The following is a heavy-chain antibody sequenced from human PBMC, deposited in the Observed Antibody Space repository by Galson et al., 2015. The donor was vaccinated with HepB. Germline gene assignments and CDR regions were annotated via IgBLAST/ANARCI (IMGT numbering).Heavy chain of an antibody. Sequence: SLRLSCAASGFAFGSHAMSWVRQAPGRGLEWISGITGKGDSTFYADSVKGRFTVSRDNSNNMLYLQMNSLRAEDVGLYFCAKGYGLFDSWGQGILVTVSS. D-gene: IGHD5-18*01. CDR3: AKGYGLFDS. CDR2: ITGKGDST. CDR1: GFAFGSHA. J-gene: IGHJ5*01. V-gene: IGHV3-23*01.